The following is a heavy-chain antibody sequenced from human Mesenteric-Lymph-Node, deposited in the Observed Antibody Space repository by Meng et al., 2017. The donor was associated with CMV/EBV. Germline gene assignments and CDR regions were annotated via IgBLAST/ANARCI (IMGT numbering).Heavy chain of an antibody. D-gene: IGHD3-9*01. CDR3: ARGSSYDILTGYFDY. CDR1: GASFSGLY. Sequence: HAQLTRWGAGMLKLSETLSVTCAVYGASFSGLYWNWIRQSPEKGLEWIGEINHSGSTTYNPSFTSRIIISVDTSTNQISLNMSSVTAADTAVYSCARGSSYDILTGYFDYWGQGALVTVSS. J-gene: IGHJ4*02. CDR2: INHSGST. V-gene: IGHV4-34*02.